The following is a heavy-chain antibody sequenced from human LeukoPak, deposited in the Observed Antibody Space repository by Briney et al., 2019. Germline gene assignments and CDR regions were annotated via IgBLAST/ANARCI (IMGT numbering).Heavy chain of an antibody. D-gene: IGHD3-10*01. V-gene: IGHV4-61*08. Sequence: PSETLSLTCTVSGGSISSGDYYWSWIRQPPGKGLEWIGYIYYSGSTNYNPSLKSRVTISLDTSKNQFSLKLSSVTAADTAVYYCARSELLWFGGVNSGFDYWGQGTLVTVSS. J-gene: IGHJ4*02. CDR2: IYYSGST. CDR3: ARSELLWFGGVNSGFDY. CDR1: GGSISSGDYY.